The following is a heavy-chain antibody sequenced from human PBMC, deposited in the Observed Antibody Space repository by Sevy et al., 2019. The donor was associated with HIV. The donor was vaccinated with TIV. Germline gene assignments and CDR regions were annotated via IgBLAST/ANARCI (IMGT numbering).Heavy chain of an antibody. CDR2: FDPEDGET. CDR1: GYIFTELS. CDR3: ATDSVLLKGRYYDSSGYYLHY. D-gene: IGHD3-22*01. J-gene: IGHJ4*02. Sequence: ASVKVSCKVSGYIFTELSMHWVRQAPGKGLEWMGGFDPEDGETIYAQKFQVRVTMTEDTSTDTAYMDLSSLRSEDTAVYYCATDSVLLKGRYYDSSGYYLHYWGQGTLVTVSS. V-gene: IGHV1-24*01.